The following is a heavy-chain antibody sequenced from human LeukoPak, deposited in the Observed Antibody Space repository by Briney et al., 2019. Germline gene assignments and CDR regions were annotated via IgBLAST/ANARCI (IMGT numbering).Heavy chain of an antibody. D-gene: IGHD3-22*01. CDR2: VYHSGST. Sequence: PSETLSLTCAVSGGSISSSNWWSWVRQPPGKGLEWIGEVYHSGSTNYNPSLKSRVTISVDKSKNQFSLKLSSVTAADTAVYYCARSRYYYDSSGSDYWGQGTLVTVSS. CDR1: GGSISSSNW. J-gene: IGHJ4*02. CDR3: ARSRYYYDSSGSDY. V-gene: IGHV4-4*02.